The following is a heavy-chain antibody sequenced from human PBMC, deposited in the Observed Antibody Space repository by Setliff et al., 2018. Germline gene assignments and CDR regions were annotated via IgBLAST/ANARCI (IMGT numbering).Heavy chain of an antibody. CDR2: INHSGST. CDR1: GGSISDYY. D-gene: IGHD2-21*02. CDR3: ARTPVVVTLRNAFDI. Sequence: PSETLSLTCGGYGGSISDYYWSWIRQPPGKGLEWIGEINHSGSTNYNPSLKSRVTISLDTSRNQVSLKLSSVTAADTAVYYCARTPVVVTLRNAFDIWGQGTMVTVSS. V-gene: IGHV4-34*01. J-gene: IGHJ3*02.